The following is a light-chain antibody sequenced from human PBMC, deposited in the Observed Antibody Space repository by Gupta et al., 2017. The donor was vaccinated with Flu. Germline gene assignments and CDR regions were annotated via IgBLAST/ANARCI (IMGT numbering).Light chain of an antibody. Sequence: SSVLTQPPSASVSPVQTARITCGGNNIGSKAVHWYQQEPPQAPVLVVYNDDERPPGGTERFSGSNSGDAATLTISRVDAGEEADYYCQVWENRSDNRYVIGAGTKVTVL. CDR3: QVWENRSDNRYV. J-gene: IGLJ1*01. CDR1: NIGSKA. V-gene: IGLV3-21*02. CDR2: NDD.